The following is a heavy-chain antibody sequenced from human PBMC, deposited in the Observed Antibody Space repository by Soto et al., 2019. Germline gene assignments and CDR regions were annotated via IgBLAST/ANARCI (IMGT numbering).Heavy chain of an antibody. CDR1: GFTFSGST. Sequence: EVQLVESGGGLVQPGGSLKLSCAASGFTFSGSTMHWVRQASGKGLEWVARIRSQPNTYATEYAASVTGRFTISRDDSKNTAYLQMNSLKTEDTAVYYCAKGSYSLMDFWGQGSLVTVSS. D-gene: IGHD2-8*01. CDR2: IRSQPNTYAT. J-gene: IGHJ4*02. V-gene: IGHV3-73*01. CDR3: AKGSYSLMDF.